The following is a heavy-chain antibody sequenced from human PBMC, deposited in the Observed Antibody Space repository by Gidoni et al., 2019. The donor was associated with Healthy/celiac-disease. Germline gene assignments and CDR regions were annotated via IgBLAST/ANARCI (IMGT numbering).Heavy chain of an antibody. D-gene: IGHD6-13*01. CDR2: ISWDGGST. CDR1: GFTFDDYA. V-gene: IGHV3-43D*03. J-gene: IGHJ3*02. Sequence: EVQLVESGGVVVQPGGSLRLSCAASGFTFDDYAMHWVRQAPGKGLEWVSLISWDGGSTYYADSVKGRFTISRDNSKNSLYLQMNSLRAEDTALYYCAKVGPQQQLGAFDIWGQGTMVTVSS. CDR3: AKVGPQQQLGAFDI.